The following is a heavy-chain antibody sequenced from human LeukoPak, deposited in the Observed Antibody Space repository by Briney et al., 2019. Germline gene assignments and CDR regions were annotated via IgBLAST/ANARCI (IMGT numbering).Heavy chain of an antibody. J-gene: IGHJ4*02. V-gene: IGHV3-21*01. CDR3: AKDLDFYFDY. CDR1: AFNFGLYV. D-gene: IGHD3/OR15-3a*01. Sequence: GGSLRLSCEASAFNFGLYVMTWARQAPGKGLEWVSSISSVSTYIYHADSLKGRLTISRDNSKNTLYLQMNSLRAEDTAVYYCAKDLDFYFDYWGQGTLVTVSS. CDR2: ISSVSTYI.